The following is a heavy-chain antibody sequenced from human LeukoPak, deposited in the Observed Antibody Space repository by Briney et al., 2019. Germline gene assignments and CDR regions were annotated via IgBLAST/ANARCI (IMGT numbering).Heavy chain of an antibody. J-gene: IGHJ6*03. V-gene: IGHV1-18*01. D-gene: IGHD6-13*01. CDR3: ARKVEYSSSWATSYYYYYYMDV. CDR1: GYTFTSYG. Sequence: ASVKVSCKASGYTFTSYGISWVRQAPGQGFEWMGWISAYNGNTNYAQKLRGRVTMTTDTSTSTACMELRSLRSDDTAVYYCARKVEYSSSWATSYYYYYYMDVWGKGTTVTVSS. CDR2: ISAYNGNT.